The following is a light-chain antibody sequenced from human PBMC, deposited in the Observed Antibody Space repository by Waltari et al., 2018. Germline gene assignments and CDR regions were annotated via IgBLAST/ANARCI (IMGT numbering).Light chain of an antibody. J-gene: IGLJ1*01. CDR2: KNN. CDR3: SAWDDSLHGHV. CDR1: SSNVGGTF. V-gene: IGLV1-44*01. Sequence: QSVLTQPPSVSAPPGQRVTISCSGSSSNVGGTFFNWYQYVPGTAPKLRTYKNNDRPSGVPDRFSASKSGSSASLAIRGLQSDDESDYYCSAWDDSLHGHVFGTGTRLSVL.